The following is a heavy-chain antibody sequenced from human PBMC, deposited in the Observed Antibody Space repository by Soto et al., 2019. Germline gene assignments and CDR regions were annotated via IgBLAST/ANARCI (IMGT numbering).Heavy chain of an antibody. J-gene: IGHJ4*02. CDR3: AREVDSGYAALDY. CDR1: GFTFSSYW. V-gene: IGHV3-74*01. D-gene: IGHD5-12*01. CDR2: INSDGSST. Sequence: EVQLVESGGGLVQPGGSLRLSCAASGFTFSSYWMHWVRQAPGKGLVWVSLINSDGSSTSYADSVKGRFTISRDNAKHTLHLQMNSLRAEETAVYYCAREVDSGYAALDYWGQGTLVSVSS.